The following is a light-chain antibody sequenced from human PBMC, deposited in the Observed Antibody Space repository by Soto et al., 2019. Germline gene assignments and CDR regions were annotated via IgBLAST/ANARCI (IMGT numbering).Light chain of an antibody. V-gene: IGKV3-15*01. CDR3: QQYNNWPPWT. CDR1: QSVSSSY. J-gene: IGKJ1*01. CDR2: GAS. Sequence: EIVLTQSPGTLSLSPVERATLSCRASQSVSSSYLAWYQQKPGQAPRLLIYGASTRATGIPARFSGSGSGTEFTLTISSLQPEDFAVYFCQQYNNWPPWTFGQGTKVDIK.